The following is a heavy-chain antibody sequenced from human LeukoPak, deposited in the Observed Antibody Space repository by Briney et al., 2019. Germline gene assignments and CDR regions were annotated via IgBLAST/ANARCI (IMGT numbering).Heavy chain of an antibody. CDR3: ARDYSRDVGAAGY. D-gene: IGHD1-26*01. V-gene: IGHV1-2*02. CDR2: INPNSGGT. J-gene: IGHJ4*02. Sequence: ASVKVSCKASGYTFTGYYMHWVRQAPGQGLEWMGWINPNSGGTNYAQMFQGRVTMTRDTSISTAYMELSRLRPDDTAVYYCARDYSRDVGAAGYWGQGTLVTVSS. CDR1: GYTFTGYY.